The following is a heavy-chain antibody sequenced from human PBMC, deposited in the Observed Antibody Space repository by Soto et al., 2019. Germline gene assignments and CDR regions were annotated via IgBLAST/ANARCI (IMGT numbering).Heavy chain of an antibody. CDR1: GYAFTTYG. CDR2: ISAHNGNT. D-gene: IGHD1-1*01. J-gene: IGHJ4*02. CDR3: GRGRYGDY. Sequence: QVHLVQSGAEVKKPGASVKVSCKGSGYAFTTYGITWVRQAPGQGLEWMGWISAHNGNTNYAQKLQGRVTVTSDTSPSTAYMELRSLGSDDTAVYYCGRGRYGDYWGQGALVTVSS. V-gene: IGHV1-18*01.